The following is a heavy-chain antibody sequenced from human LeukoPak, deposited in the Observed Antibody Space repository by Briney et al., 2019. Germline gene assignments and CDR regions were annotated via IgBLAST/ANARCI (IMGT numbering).Heavy chain of an antibody. CDR1: GYGFTGYY. CDR2: INPNSGGT. Sequence: ASVKVSCKASGYGFTGYYMHWVRQASGQGLEWMGWINPNSGGTNYAQKYQGRVTMTRDTSISTAYMDLSRLRSDDTAVYYCAREGRGWYFDLWGRGTLVTVSS. D-gene: IGHD3-10*01. J-gene: IGHJ2*01. CDR3: AREGRGWYFDL. V-gene: IGHV1-2*02.